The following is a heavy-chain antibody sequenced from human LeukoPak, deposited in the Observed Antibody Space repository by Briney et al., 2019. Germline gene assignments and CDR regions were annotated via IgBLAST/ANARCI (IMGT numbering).Heavy chain of an antibody. D-gene: IGHD3-10*01. V-gene: IGHV1-46*01. J-gene: IGHJ3*02. CDR2: INPSGGST. CDR1: GYTFTSYY. Sequence: ASVKVSCKASGYTFTSYYMHWVRQAPGQGLEWMGIINPSGGSTSYAQKFQGRVTMTRDMSTSTVYMELSSLRSEDTAVYYCARDGVLLWFGETGPTHTGDAFDIWGQGTMVTVSS. CDR3: ARDGVLLWFGETGPTHTGDAFDI.